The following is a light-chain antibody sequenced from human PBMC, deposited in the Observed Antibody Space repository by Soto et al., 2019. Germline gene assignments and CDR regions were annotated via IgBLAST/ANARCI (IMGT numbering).Light chain of an antibody. J-gene: IGLJ1*01. Sequence: QSALTQPASVSGSPGQLITISCTGTSSDVGNYKYVSWYQQHPGKAPKLMIYEASNRPSGVSNRFSGFKSGNTASLTTSGLQAEDETDYYCFSYTSSGTYVFGTGTKVTVL. CDR2: EAS. V-gene: IGLV2-14*01. CDR3: FSYTSSGTYV. CDR1: SSDVGNYKY.